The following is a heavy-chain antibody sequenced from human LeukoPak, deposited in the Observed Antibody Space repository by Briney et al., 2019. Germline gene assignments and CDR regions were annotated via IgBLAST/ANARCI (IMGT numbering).Heavy chain of an antibody. CDR2: IGSTSSYI. V-gene: IGHV3-21*01. Sequence: PGGSLRLSCAASGFTFSSYSMNWVRQAPGKGLEWVSSIGSTSSYIYYADSVKGRFTISRDNAKNSLSLQMNSLRAEDTAMYYCARDWVHCSGGTCSTDYWGQGTLVTVSS. CDR1: GFTFSSYS. D-gene: IGHD2-15*01. CDR3: ARDWVHCSGGTCSTDY. J-gene: IGHJ4*02.